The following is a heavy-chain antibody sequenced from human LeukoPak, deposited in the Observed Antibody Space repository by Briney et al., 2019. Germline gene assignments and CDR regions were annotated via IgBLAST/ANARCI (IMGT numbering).Heavy chain of an antibody. CDR3: ARHVVRGVIRDDY. J-gene: IGHJ4*02. CDR1: GGSISGSSYY. V-gene: IGHV4-39*01. CDR2: IYYSGTT. D-gene: IGHD3-10*01. Sequence: SETLSLTCTVSGGSISGSSYYWGWICQPPGKGLEWIGNIYYSGTTYYNPSLKSRVTISVDRSKNQFSLKLSSVTAADTAVYYCARHVVRGVIRDDYWGQGTLVTVSS.